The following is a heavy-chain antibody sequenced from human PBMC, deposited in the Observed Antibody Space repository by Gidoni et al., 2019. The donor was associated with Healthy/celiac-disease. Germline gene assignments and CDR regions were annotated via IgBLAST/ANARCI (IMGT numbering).Heavy chain of an antibody. D-gene: IGHD5-12*01. J-gene: IGHJ4*02. CDR3: ARDMMATILFPFDY. CDR2: ISYDGSNK. CDR1: GCTFSSYA. V-gene: IGHV3-30-3*01. Sequence: QVQLVESGGGVVQPGRSLRLSCAASGCTFSSYAMHWVRQAPGKGLEWVAVISYDGSNKYYADSVKGRFTISRDNSKNTLYLQMNSLRAEDTAVYYCARDMMATILFPFDYWGQGTLVTVSS.